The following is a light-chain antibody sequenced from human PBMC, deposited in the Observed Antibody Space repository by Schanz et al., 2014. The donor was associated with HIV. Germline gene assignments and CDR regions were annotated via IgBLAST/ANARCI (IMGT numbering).Light chain of an antibody. CDR2: KTS. J-gene: IGLJ2*01. CDR3: ASWDDSLNGVV. Sequence: QSVLTQPPSASGTPGQRVTISCSGSSSDIGSNTVNWYQQLPGTAPKLLIYKTSQRPSGVPDRFSGSKSGTSASLAISGLRSDDEADYYCASWDDSLNGVVFGGGTKLTVL. V-gene: IGLV1-44*01. CDR1: SSDIGSNT.